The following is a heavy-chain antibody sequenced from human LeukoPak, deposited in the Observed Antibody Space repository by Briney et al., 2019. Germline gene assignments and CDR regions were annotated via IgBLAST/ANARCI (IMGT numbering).Heavy chain of an antibody. V-gene: IGHV4-34*01. Sequence: SETLSLTCGVSGGSFSSHYWTWIRQPPGKGLEWIGEINPRRSTNYNPSLESRVTVSADTSRNQLSLSLTSVTVADSAVYFCARGLRQGSAWSWGPKEKSYQYMDVWGTGTTVIVSS. CDR2: INPRRST. CDR1: GGSFSSHY. D-gene: IGHD6-19*01. CDR3: ARGLRQGSAWSWGPKEKSYQYMDV. J-gene: IGHJ6*04.